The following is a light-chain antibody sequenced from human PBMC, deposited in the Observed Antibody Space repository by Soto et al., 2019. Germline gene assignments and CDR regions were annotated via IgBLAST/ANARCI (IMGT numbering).Light chain of an antibody. CDR2: GAS. Sequence: DIQMTQSPSSVSASVGDRVPITCRASQDISSLLAWYQQKPGKGPSLLIHGASSLQSGVPSRFSGSGSGTDFTLTISSLQAEDFATYYCQQANSFPLTFGGGSKVDI. CDR3: QQANSFPLT. V-gene: IGKV1-12*01. J-gene: IGKJ4*01. CDR1: QDISSL.